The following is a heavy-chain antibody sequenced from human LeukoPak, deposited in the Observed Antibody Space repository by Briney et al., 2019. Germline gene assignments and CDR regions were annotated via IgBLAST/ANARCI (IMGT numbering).Heavy chain of an antibody. D-gene: IGHD5-12*01. CDR3: ARGGYSGYDPFDL. J-gene: IGHJ4*02. CDR1: GDSISGHY. Sequence: SETLSLTCTVSGDSISGHYYSWIRQPPGKGLEWIGYIFYSGSTNYNPSLTSRVTISVDTSKNQFSLRLSSVTGADTAVYYCARGGYSGYDPFDLWGQGNLVTVSS. V-gene: IGHV4-59*11. CDR2: IFYSGST.